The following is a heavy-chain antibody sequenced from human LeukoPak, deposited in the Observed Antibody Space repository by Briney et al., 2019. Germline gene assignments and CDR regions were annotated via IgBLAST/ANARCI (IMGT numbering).Heavy chain of an antibody. V-gene: IGHV1-2*02. Sequence: ASVKVSCKASGYTFTGYYMHWVRQAPGQGLEWMGWINTNRGVTNYAQKLQGRVTMTTDTSTSTAYMELRSLRSDDTAVYYCARSSSVTIPGYYFDYWGQGTLVTVSS. J-gene: IGHJ4*02. D-gene: IGHD2-21*01. CDR1: GYTFTGYY. CDR3: ARSSSVTIPGYYFDY. CDR2: INTNRGVT.